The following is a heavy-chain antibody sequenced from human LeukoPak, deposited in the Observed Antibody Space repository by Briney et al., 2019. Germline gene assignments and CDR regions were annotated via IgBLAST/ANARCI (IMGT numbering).Heavy chain of an antibody. D-gene: IGHD3-22*01. CDR2: ISGSGGST. J-gene: IGHJ4*02. CDR3: AKDSTQRNYYDSSSFDY. Sequence: AGGSLRLSCAASGFTFSSYAMSWVRQAPGKGLEWVSAISGSGGSTYYADSVKGRFTISRDNSKSTLYLQMNSLRAEDTAVYYCAKDSTQRNYYDSSSFDYWGQGTLVTVSS. CDR1: GFTFSSYA. V-gene: IGHV3-23*01.